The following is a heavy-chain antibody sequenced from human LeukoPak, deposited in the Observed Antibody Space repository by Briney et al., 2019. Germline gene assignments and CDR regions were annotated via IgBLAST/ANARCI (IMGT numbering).Heavy chain of an antibody. CDR2: IRSKAYGGTT. CDR3: TRGYRSGTINPFFDY. D-gene: IGHD1-7*01. CDR1: GFTFGDYA. Sequence: PGGSLRLSCTASGFTFGDYAMSWVRQAPGKGLEWVGFIRSKAYGGTTESAASVTGRFTISRDDSKSIAYLKMNSLKTEDTAVYYCTRGYRSGTINPFFDYWGQGTLVTVSS. J-gene: IGHJ4*02. V-gene: IGHV3-49*04.